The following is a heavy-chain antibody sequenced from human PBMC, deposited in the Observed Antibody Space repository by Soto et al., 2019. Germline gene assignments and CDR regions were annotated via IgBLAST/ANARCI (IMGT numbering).Heavy chain of an antibody. J-gene: IGHJ5*02. CDR2: IFDRGTT. CDR3: ARGTGEYRFDP. CDR1: GGSINSGSYH. D-gene: IGHD7-27*01. V-gene: IGHV4-31*03. Sequence: QVQLQESGPGLVKTSETLSLTCTVSGGSINSGSYHWTWIRQLPGKGLEYIGYIFDRGTTFYNPSLKGRVTISADTSKNQWSLKLTSVTAADTALYHCARGTGEYRFDPWGQGTLVTVSA.